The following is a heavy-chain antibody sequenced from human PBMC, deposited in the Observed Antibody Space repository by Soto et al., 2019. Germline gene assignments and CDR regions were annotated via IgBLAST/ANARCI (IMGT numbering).Heavy chain of an antibody. CDR1: GYSFTSYW. Sequence: PGESLKISCKGSGYSFTSYWISWVRQMPGKGLEWMGRIDPSDSYTNYSPSFQGHVTISADKSISTAYLQWSSLRASDTAMYYCARPGHSSSWYYYGMDVWGHGTKATVSS. J-gene: IGHJ6*02. CDR2: IDPSDSYT. CDR3: ARPGHSSSWYYYGMDV. V-gene: IGHV5-10-1*01. D-gene: IGHD6-13*01.